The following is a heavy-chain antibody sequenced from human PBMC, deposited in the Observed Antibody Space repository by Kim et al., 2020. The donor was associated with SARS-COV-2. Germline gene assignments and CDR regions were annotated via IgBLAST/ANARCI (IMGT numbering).Heavy chain of an antibody. CDR2: ISWDGGST. D-gene: IGHD2-2*01. CDR1: GFTFDDYA. Sequence: GGSLRLSCAASGFTFDDYAMHWVRQAPGKGLEWVSLISWDGGSTYYADSVKGRFTISRDNSKNSLYLQMKSLRAEDTALYYCAKDISPAAYNYYYYYGMDVWGQGTTVTVSS. J-gene: IGHJ6*02. V-gene: IGHV3-43D*03. CDR3: AKDISPAAYNYYYYYGMDV.